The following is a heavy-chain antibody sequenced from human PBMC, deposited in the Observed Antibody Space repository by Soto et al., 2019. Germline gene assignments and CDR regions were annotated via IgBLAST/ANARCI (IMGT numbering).Heavy chain of an antibody. CDR1: RFTFSNAW. CDR2: IKSKTDGGTT. CDR3: TTDLYYYYFMAV. J-gene: IGHJ6*03. V-gene: IGHV3-15*01. Sequence: GGSLRLSCAVPRFTFSNAWMSWVRQAPGKGMEWVGRIKSKTDGGTTDYAAPVKGRFTISRDDSKNTLYLQMNSLKTEDTAVYYCTTDLYYYYFMAVCGKGTTVTVSS.